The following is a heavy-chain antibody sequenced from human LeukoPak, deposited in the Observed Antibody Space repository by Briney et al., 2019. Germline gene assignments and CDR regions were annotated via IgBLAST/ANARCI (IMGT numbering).Heavy chain of an antibody. CDR3: AKDGSSLRALPGEIDY. Sequence: GGSLRLSCAASGFTFSSYAMSWVRQAPGKGLEWVSAISGSGGSTYYADSVKGRFTISRDNSMNTLYLQMNSLRTEDTAVYYCAKDGSSLRALPGEIDYWGQGTLVTVSS. D-gene: IGHD3-16*01. CDR1: GFTFSSYA. CDR2: ISGSGGST. V-gene: IGHV3-23*01. J-gene: IGHJ4*02.